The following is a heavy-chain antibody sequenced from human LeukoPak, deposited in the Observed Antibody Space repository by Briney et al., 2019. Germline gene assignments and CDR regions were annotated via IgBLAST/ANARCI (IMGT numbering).Heavy chain of an antibody. D-gene: IGHD5-18*01. CDR2: IYYSGST. J-gene: IGHJ3*02. Sequence: SETLSLTCTVSGGSISSYYWSWIRQPPGKGLEWIGHIYYSGSTNYNPSLNSRGTISVDTSKNQFSLKLSSETAADTAVYYCARRGYSYGYPVGAFDIWGQGTMVTVSS. CDR3: ARRGYSYGYPVGAFDI. CDR1: GGSISSYY. V-gene: IGHV4-59*01.